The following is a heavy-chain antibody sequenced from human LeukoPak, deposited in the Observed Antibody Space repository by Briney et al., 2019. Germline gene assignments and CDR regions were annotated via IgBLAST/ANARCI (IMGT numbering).Heavy chain of an antibody. J-gene: IGHJ4*02. CDR2: ISYDGSNK. CDR1: GFTFSSYA. CDR3: ASYSSGPSYYFDY. V-gene: IGHV3-30-3*01. Sequence: PGRSLRLSCAASGFTFSSYAMHRVRQAPGKGLEWVAVISYDGSNKYYADSVKGRFTISRDNSKNTLYLQMNSLRAEDTAVYYCASYSSGPSYYFDYWGQGTLVTVSS. D-gene: IGHD6-25*01.